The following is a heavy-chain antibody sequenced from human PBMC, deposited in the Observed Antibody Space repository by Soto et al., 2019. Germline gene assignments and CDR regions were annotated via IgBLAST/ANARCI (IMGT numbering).Heavy chain of an antibody. D-gene: IGHD3-9*01. CDR3: ARGRSVWLLNDY. CDR2: MNPNSGNT. V-gene: IGHV1-8*01. Sequence: ASVKVSCKASGYTFTSYDINWVRQATGQGLEWMGWMNPNSGNTGYAQKFQGRVTMTRNTSISTAYMEMSSLRSEDTAVYYCARGRSVWLLNDYWGQGTLVTVPS. CDR1: GYTFTSYD. J-gene: IGHJ4*02.